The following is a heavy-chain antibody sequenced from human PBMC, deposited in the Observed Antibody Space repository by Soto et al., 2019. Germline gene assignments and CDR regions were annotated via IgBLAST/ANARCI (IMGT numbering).Heavy chain of an antibody. CDR2: ISSTSSTM. V-gene: IGHV3-48*02. CDR3: ARGTETSYSCPDY. D-gene: IGHD2-2*01. Sequence: GGSLRLSCAASGFTFSTYSMDWVRQAPGKGLEWVSYISSTSSTMCYADSVKGRFTISRDNAKNSLYLQMNSLRDEDTAVYYCARGTETSYSCPDYWGQGTLVTVSS. J-gene: IGHJ4*02. CDR1: GFTFSTYS.